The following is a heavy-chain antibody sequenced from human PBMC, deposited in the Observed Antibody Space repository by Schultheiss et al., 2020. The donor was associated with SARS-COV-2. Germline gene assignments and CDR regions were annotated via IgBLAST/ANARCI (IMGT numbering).Heavy chain of an antibody. CDR3: ARDGWYYDILTGYYNIYYMDV. J-gene: IGHJ6*03. CDR1: GFTFSSYE. Sequence: GESLKISCAASGFTFSSYEMNWVRQAPGKGLEWVSYISSSGSTIYYADSVKGRFTISRDNAKNSLYLQMNSLRAEDTAVYYCARDGWYYDILTGYYNIYYMDVWGKGTTVTVSS. V-gene: IGHV3-48*03. D-gene: IGHD3-9*01. CDR2: ISSSGSTI.